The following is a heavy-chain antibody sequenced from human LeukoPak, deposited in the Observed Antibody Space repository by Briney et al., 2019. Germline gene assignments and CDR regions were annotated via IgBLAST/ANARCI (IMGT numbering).Heavy chain of an antibody. V-gene: IGHV4-38-2*02. CDR1: GYSISSGYY. CDR2: MFHSGST. CDR3: ARGGGNYGRQRFDY. D-gene: IGHD3-3*01. Sequence: SETLSLTCTVSGYSISSGYYWGWIRPPPGKGQEWIGSMFHSGSTYYNPSLKSRVIISVDTSKNQFSLKLSSVTAADTAVYYCARGGGNYGRQRFDYWGQGTLVTVSS. J-gene: IGHJ4*02.